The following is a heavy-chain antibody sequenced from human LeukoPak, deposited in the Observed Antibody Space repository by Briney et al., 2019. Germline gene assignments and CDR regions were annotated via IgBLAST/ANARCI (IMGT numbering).Heavy chain of an antibody. Sequence: PGGFLRLSCAASGFTFSDYHMSWIRQAPGKGLEWVSYISSSSSYTNYADSVKGRFTISRDNAKNSLYLQMNSLRAEDTAVYYCARDWPAVLRYFDWVPYYYYGMDVWGKGTTVTVPS. CDR3: ARDWPAVLRYFDWVPYYYYGMDV. CDR1: GFTFSDYH. V-gene: IGHV3-11*06. CDR2: ISSSSSYT. D-gene: IGHD3-9*01. J-gene: IGHJ6*04.